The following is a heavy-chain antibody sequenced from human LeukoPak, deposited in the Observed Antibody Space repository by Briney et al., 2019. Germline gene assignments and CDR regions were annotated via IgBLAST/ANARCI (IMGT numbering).Heavy chain of an antibody. CDR2: INTNTGNP. D-gene: IGHD4-17*01. CDR1: GYTFTSYY. J-gene: IGHJ4*02. Sequence: ASVKVSCKASGYTFTSYYMHWVRQAPGQGLEWMGWINTNTGNPTYAQGFTGRFVFSLDTSVSTAYLQISSLKAEDAAVYYCARVTVYGDYQGANFDYWGQGTLVTVSS. V-gene: IGHV7-4-1*02. CDR3: ARVTVYGDYQGANFDY.